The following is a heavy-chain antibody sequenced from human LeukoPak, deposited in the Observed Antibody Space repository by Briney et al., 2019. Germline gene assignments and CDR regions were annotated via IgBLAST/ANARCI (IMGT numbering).Heavy chain of an antibody. CDR3: ARYRYSSSRYTNIYYYYGMDV. J-gene: IGHJ6*02. V-gene: IGHV1-2*04. CDR2: INPNSGGT. D-gene: IGHD6-13*01. CDR1: GYTFTGYY. Sequence: GASVKVSCKASGYTFTGYYMHWVRQAPGQGLEWMGWINPNSGGTNYAQKFQGWVTMTRDTSISTAYMELSRLRSDDTAVYYCARYRYSSSRYTNIYYYYGMDVWGQGTTVTVSS.